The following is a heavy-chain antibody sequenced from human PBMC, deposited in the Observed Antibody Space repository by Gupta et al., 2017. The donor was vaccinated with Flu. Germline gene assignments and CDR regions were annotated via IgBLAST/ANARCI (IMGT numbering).Heavy chain of an antibody. Sequence: QLQESGPRLVKPSETLFLTCTVSGGYMRCFYWSWIRQPPGKGLEWIGYMYYSGSKRYNPSLESRVTMSVDASSNQFSLTLGSVTAADSAVYYCAGRGFFGAGSFISNDAFDVWGQGTRVGVSS. CDR2: MYYSGSK. V-gene: IGHV4-59*08. J-gene: IGHJ3*01. D-gene: IGHD3-10*01. CDR1: GGYMRCFY. CDR3: AGRGFFGAGSFISNDAFDV.